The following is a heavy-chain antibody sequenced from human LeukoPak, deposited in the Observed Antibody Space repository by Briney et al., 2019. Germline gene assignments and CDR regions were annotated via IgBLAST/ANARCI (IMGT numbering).Heavy chain of an antibody. CDR3: ARRGNNWDDAFDV. CDR1: GFTFDDYA. CDR2: ISWNSGSI. Sequence: AGGSLRLSCAASGFTFDDYAMHWVRQAPGKGLEWVSGISWNSGSIGYADSVKGRFTISRDNAKNSLYLQMNSLRAEDTAVYYCARRGNNWDDAFDVWGQGTMVTVSS. J-gene: IGHJ3*01. V-gene: IGHV3-9*01. D-gene: IGHD1-20*01.